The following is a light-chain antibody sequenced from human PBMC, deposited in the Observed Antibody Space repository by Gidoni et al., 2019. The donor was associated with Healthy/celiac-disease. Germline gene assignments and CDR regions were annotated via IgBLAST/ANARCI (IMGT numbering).Light chain of an antibody. J-gene: IGKJ4*01. CDR3: QQSYSTPLT. CDR2: TAS. CDR1: QTISNY. Sequence: DIQMTQSPSSLSASVGDRVTITCRASQTISNYLNWYQQKPGKAPKFLIYTASSYQSGVPSRFSGSGSGTDFTLTISSLQPEDFATYYCQQSYSTPLTFGGXTKVEIK. V-gene: IGKV1-39*01.